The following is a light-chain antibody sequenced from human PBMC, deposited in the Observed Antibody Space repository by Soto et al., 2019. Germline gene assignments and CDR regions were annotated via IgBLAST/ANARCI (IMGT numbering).Light chain of an antibody. Sequence: EIVMTQSPGTLSVSPGERATLSCRASQSVSVNLAWYQQKPGRAPRLLIYGVSTRATGIPARFSGSESGTEFTLTISSLQSEDFAVYYCQQYNDWPFTFGPGTKVDN. V-gene: IGKV3-15*01. CDR1: QSVSVN. J-gene: IGKJ3*01. CDR3: QQYNDWPFT. CDR2: GVS.